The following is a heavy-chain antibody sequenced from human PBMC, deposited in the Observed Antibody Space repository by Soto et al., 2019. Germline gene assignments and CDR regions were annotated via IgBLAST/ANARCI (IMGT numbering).Heavy chain of an antibody. CDR3: AGVGGQLFGDHGMDV. D-gene: IGHD3-10*01. Sequence: QVQLVQSGAEVKKPGASVKVSCKASGYTFTTYEINWVRQVPGQGLEWMGWMSPSSGNTGYVDQFRGRVTMTSKTSITTAYMELRRLISEDTAVYYCAGVGGQLFGDHGMDVWGQGTTVTVSS. CDR1: GYTFTTYE. V-gene: IGHV1-8*01. CDR2: MSPSSGNT. J-gene: IGHJ6*02.